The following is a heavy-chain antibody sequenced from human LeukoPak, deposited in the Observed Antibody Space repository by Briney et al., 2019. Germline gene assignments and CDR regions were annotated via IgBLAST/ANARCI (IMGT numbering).Heavy chain of an antibody. CDR3: AKSRLSGINDAFDI. D-gene: IGHD3-3*01. V-gene: IGHV3-21*04. CDR1: GFPFSSYT. J-gene: IGHJ3*02. Sequence: PGGSLRLSCAASGFPFSSYTMNWVRQAPGKGLEWVSCISSTRSYIYYADSVKGRFTISRDNSKNTLYLQMNSLRAEDTAVYYCAKSRLSGINDAFDIWGQGTMVTVSS. CDR2: ISSTRSYI.